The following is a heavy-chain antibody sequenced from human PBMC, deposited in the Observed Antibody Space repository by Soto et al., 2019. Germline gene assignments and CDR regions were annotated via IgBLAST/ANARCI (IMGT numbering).Heavy chain of an antibody. CDR2: VHPDSGGT. CDR3: ARGAQGFFPVSGIYFYFDH. CDR1: GYIFTDPL. V-gene: IGHV1-2*02. D-gene: IGHD3-22*01. J-gene: IGHJ4*02. Sequence: GASVKVSCKTSGYIFTDPLIHWVRQSPGQGLQWVGWVHPDSGGTNVAQAFQDRVTMTADTSITTAYMDLARLRPDDTAIFYCARGAQGFFPVSGIYFYFDHWGQGTPVTVSS.